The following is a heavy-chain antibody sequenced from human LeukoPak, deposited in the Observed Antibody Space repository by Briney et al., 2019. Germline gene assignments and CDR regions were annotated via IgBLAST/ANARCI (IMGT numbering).Heavy chain of an antibody. J-gene: IGHJ3*02. V-gene: IGHV4-38-2*02. CDR2: IYHSGST. Sequence: PSETLSLTCTVSGYSISSGYYWGWIRQPPGKGLEWIGGIYHSGSTYYNPSLKSRVTISVDTSKNQFSLKLSSVTAADTAVYYCARGFRDGYNYITFDIWGQGTMVTVSS. CDR3: ARGFRDGYNYITFDI. D-gene: IGHD5-24*01. CDR1: GYSISSGYY.